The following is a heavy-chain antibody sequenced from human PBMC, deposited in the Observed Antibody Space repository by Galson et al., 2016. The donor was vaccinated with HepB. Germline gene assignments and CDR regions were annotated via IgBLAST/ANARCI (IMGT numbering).Heavy chain of an antibody. CDR1: GFTFRNYG. Sequence: SLRLSCAASGFTFRNYGMTWVRQAPGKGLEVVSSISRSGDSTDYADSVKGRFTISRDNSQKMLSLQMNSLTADDTAIYYCVQGSTAPAVWGKGTAVTVSS. J-gene: IGHJ6*04. CDR3: VQGSTAPAV. D-gene: IGHD2-2*01. V-gene: IGHV3-23*01. CDR2: ISRSGDST.